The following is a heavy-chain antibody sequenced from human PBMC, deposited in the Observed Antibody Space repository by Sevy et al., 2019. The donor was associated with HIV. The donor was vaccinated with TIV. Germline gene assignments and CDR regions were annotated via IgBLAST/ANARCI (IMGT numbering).Heavy chain of an antibody. J-gene: IGHJ6*03. D-gene: IGHD1-26*01. Sequence: GGSLRLSCAASGFTFSSYSMNWVRQAPGKGLEWVSYISSSSSTIYYADSVKGRFTISRDNAKNSLYLQMNSLRAEDTAVYYCAREDGGRGSYSYYYYMDVWGKGTTVTVSS. CDR2: ISSSSSTI. CDR1: GFTFSSYS. V-gene: IGHV3-48*01. CDR3: AREDGGRGSYSYYYYMDV.